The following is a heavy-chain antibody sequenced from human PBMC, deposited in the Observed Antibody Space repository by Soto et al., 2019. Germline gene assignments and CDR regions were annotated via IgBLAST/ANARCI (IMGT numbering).Heavy chain of an antibody. CDR3: ARDFYGGYTYGPGDY. CDR2: IHGDGGKI. Sequence: GSLRLSCAASGFMFSAYWMSWVRQAPGKGLEWVANIHGDGGKIYYVDSVKGRFTISRDNAKRSLYLQMNSLRAEDTAVYYCARDFYGGYTYGPGDYWGQGALVTVSS. J-gene: IGHJ4*02. D-gene: IGHD5-18*01. V-gene: IGHV3-7*01. CDR1: GFMFSAYW.